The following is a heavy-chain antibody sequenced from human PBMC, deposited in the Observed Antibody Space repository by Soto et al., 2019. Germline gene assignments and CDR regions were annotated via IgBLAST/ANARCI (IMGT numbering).Heavy chain of an antibody. CDR3: ARDFYGGYTYGPGDY. CDR2: IHGDGGKI. Sequence: GSLRLSCAASGFMFSAYWMSWVRQAPGKGLEWVANIHGDGGKIYYVDSVKGRFTISRDNAKRSLYLQMNSLRAEDTAVYYCARDFYGGYTYGPGDYWGQGALVTVSS. J-gene: IGHJ4*02. D-gene: IGHD5-18*01. V-gene: IGHV3-7*01. CDR1: GFMFSAYW.